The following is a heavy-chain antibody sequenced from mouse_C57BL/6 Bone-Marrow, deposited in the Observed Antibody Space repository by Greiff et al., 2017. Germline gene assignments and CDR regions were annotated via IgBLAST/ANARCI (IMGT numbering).Heavy chain of an antibody. CDR1: GFTFSSYA. V-gene: IGHV5-4*03. CDR3: ARVLRRVYYAMDY. J-gene: IGHJ4*01. CDR2: ISDGGSYT. D-gene: IGHD1-1*01. Sequence: EVKLMESGGGLVKPGGSLKLSCAASGFTFSSYAMSWVRQTPEKRLEWVATISDGGSYTYYPDNVKGRFTISRDNAKNNLYLQMSHLKSEDTAMYYCARVLRRVYYAMDYWGQGTSVTGSS.